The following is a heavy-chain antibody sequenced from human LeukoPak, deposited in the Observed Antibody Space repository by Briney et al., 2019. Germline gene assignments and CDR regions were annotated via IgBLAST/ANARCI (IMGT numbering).Heavy chain of an antibody. J-gene: IGHJ4*02. CDR1: GGSISSSSYY. Sequence: SETLSLTCTVSGGSISSSSYYWGWIRQPPGKGLEWIGSIYYSGSTYYNPSLKSRVTISVDKSKNQFSLKLSSVTAADTAVYYCARGVAVAGRTFDYWGQGALVTVSS. V-gene: IGHV4-39*07. D-gene: IGHD6-19*01. CDR3: ARGVAVAGRTFDY. CDR2: IYYSGST.